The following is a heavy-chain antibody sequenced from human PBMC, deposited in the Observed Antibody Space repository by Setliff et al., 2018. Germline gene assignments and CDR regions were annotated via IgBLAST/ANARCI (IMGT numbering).Heavy chain of an antibody. CDR3: TKDLKKWLQFGWYFDL. Sequence: ASVKVSCKASGYNFTGYYMYWVRQAPGQGLEWMGWINPNSGGTNYAQKFQXXVSMTRDTSISTAFLELNGLRSDDTAVYYCTKDLKKWLQFGWYFDLWGRGTLVTVSS. D-gene: IGHD5-12*01. V-gene: IGHV1-2*02. CDR1: GYNFTGYY. CDR2: INPNSGGT. J-gene: IGHJ2*01.